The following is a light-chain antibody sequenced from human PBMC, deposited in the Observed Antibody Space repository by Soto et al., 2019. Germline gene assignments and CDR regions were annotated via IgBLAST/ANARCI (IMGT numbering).Light chain of an antibody. CDR2: EVT. Sequence: ALTQPASVSGSPGQSITISCTGTSSDIGGYNYVSWFQQHPGKAPKVMIYEVTNRPSGVSNRFSGSKSGNTASLTISGLQAEDEADYYCSSYTSSSTLVFGSGTKVTVL. CDR1: SSDIGGYNY. J-gene: IGLJ1*01. V-gene: IGLV2-14*01. CDR3: SSYTSSSTLV.